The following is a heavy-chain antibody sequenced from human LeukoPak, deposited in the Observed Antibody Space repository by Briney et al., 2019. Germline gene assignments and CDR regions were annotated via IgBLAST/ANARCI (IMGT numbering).Heavy chain of an antibody. D-gene: IGHD5-24*01. V-gene: IGHV1-69*13. J-gene: IGHJ4*02. CDR3: AVVPRWLQSVLLDY. Sequence: GASVKVSCKASGGTFSSYAISWARQAPGQGLEWMGGIIPIFGTANYAQKFQGRVTTTADESTSTAYMELSSLRSEDTAVYYCAVVPRWLQSVLLDYWGQGTLVTVSS. CDR1: GGTFSSYA. CDR2: IIPIFGTA.